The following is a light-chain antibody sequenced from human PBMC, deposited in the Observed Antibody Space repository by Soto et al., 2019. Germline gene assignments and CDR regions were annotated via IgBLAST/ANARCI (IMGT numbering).Light chain of an antibody. Sequence: EIVLTQSPATLSLSPGERATLSCRASQNVSTYLAWYQQKPGQAPRLLIYDASNRATAIPARFSGSGSGTDFTLTSSSLEAEYFAVYYCQRRTMWLTFGPGTKVDIK. V-gene: IGKV3-11*01. J-gene: IGKJ3*01. CDR2: DAS. CDR3: QRRTMWLT. CDR1: QNVSTY.